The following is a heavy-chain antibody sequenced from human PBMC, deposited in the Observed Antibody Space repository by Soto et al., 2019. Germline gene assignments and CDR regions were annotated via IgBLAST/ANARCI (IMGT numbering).Heavy chain of an antibody. J-gene: IGHJ5*02. D-gene: IGHD6-13*01. V-gene: IGHV1-69*13. CDR3: ARDASVTLVAAAGTNWFDP. Sequence: GASVKVSCKASGGTFSSYAISWVRQAPGQGLEWMGGIIPIFGTANYAQKFQGRVTITADESTSTAYMELSSLRSEDTAVYYCARDASVTLVAAAGTNWFDPWGQGTLVTVSS. CDR1: GGTFSSYA. CDR2: IIPIFGTA.